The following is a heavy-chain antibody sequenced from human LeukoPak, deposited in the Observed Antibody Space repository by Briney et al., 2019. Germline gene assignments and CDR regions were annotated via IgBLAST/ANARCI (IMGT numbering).Heavy chain of an antibody. V-gene: IGHV4-59*01. CDR2: VYYSGST. CDR1: GGSISSYY. Sequence: PSETLSLTCTDSGGSISSYYWSWIRQPPGKGLEWIGYVYYSGSTNYNPSLKSRVTISVDTSKNQFSLKLSSVTAADTAVYYCASSPARDVSDHWGQGTLVTVSS. CDR3: ASSPARDVSDH. D-gene: IGHD2-2*01. J-gene: IGHJ4*02.